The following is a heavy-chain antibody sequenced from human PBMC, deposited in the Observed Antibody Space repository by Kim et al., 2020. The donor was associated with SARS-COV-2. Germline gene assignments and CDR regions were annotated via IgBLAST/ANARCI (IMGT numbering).Heavy chain of an antibody. CDR1: GGTFSSYA. J-gene: IGHJ5*02. D-gene: IGHD2-15*01. Sequence: SVKVSCKASGGTFSSYAISWVRQAPGQGLEWMGGIIPIFGTANYAQKFQGRVTITADESTSTAYMELSSLRSEDTAVYYCAVVVVVAAVLDPWGQGTLVTVSS. V-gene: IGHV1-69*13. CDR2: IIPIFGTA. CDR3: AVVVVVAAVLDP.